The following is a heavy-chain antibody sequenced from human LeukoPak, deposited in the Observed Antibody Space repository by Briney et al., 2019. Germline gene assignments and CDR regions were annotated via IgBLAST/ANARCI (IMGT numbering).Heavy chain of an antibody. CDR2: ISSSSSYI. D-gene: IGHD2-2*01. V-gene: IGHV3-21*04. Sequence: NAGGSLRLSCAASGFTFSSYSMNWVRQAPGKGLEWVSSISSSSSYIYYADSVKGRFTISRDNSKNTLYLQMNSLRAEDTAVYYCAKGRLVVVPAANYYYGMDVWGQGTTVTVSS. CDR1: GFTFSSYS. CDR3: AKGRLVVVPAANYYYGMDV. J-gene: IGHJ6*02.